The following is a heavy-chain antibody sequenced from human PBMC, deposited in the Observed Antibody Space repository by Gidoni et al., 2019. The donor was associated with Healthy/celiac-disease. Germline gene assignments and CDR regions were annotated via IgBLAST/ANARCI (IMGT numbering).Heavy chain of an antibody. CDR1: GFTFSSAA. V-gene: IGHV3-23*01. J-gene: IGHJ5*02. D-gene: IGHD1-26*01. Sequence: EVQLLESGGGFVQPGGSLLLSCAASGFTFSSAAVSWVSQAPGKGLEWFSAISGSGGRTYYADSVKGRFTISRDNSKNTPYLQMNSLRAEDTAVYYCAKDLTYSPWGQGTLVTVSS. CDR2: ISGSGGRT. CDR3: AKDLTYSP.